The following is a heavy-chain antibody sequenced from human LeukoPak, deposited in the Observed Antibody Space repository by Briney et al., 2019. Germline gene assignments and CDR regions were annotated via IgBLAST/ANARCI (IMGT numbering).Heavy chain of an antibody. CDR1: GGSVSGYY. J-gene: IGHJ3*02. CDR2: IYFSGST. Sequence: SETLSLTCTVSGGSVSGYYWNWIRQPPGKGLEWIGHIYFSGSTNYNPSLKSRVTISIDTSKNQFSLKLSSVTAADTAVYYCASRKVYYYDSSGYWDAFDIWGQGTMVTVSS. CDR3: ASRKVYYYDSSGYWDAFDI. V-gene: IGHV4-4*09. D-gene: IGHD3-22*01.